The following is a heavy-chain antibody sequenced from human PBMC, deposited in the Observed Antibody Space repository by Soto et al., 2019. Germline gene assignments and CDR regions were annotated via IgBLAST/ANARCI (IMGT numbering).Heavy chain of an antibody. D-gene: IGHD1-26*01. CDR1: GGSVSSGSYY. J-gene: IGHJ4*02. V-gene: IGHV4-61*01. CDR3: AARGGSFTDFDY. Sequence: SETLSLTCTVSGGSVSSGSYYWSWIRQPPGKGLEWIGYIYYSGSTYYNPSLKSRVTISVDRSKNQFSLKLSSVTAADPAVYYCAARGGSFTDFDYWGQGTLVTVS. CDR2: IYYSGST.